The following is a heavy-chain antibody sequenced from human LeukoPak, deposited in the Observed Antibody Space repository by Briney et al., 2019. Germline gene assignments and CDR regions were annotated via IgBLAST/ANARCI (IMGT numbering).Heavy chain of an antibody. J-gene: IGHJ4*02. CDR1: GFSFSTYN. CDR2: ISSSSTYI. CDR3: ARGTYTGSRPDY. V-gene: IGHV3-21*01. Sequence: GGSLRLSCAASGFSFSTYNMNWVRQAPGKGLEWVSSISSSSTYIHYADSVKGRFTISRDNAKNALYLEMNSLRAEDTAVYYCARGTYTGSRPDYWGQGTLVTVSS. D-gene: IGHD1-1*01.